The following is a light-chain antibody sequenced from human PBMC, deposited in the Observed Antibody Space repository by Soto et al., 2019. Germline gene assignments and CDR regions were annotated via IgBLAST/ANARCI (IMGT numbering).Light chain of an antibody. CDR2: GAS. J-gene: IGKJ4*01. CDR3: QQYGSSPRVT. CDR1: QSVSSNY. V-gene: IGKV3-20*01. Sequence: EIVLTQSPGTLSLSPGERATLSCRASQSVSSNYLVWYQQKPGQAPRLLIHGASTRATGIPDRFSGSGSGTDFSLTISRLEPEDFAVYYCQQYGSSPRVTFGGGTKVEIK.